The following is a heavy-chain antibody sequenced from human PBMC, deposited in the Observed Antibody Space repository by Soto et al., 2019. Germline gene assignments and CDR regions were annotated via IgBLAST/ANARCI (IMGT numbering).Heavy chain of an antibody. Sequence: ESLKISCKGSGYIFTSYWISWVRQMPGKGLEWMGRIDPSDSYTNYSPSFQGHVTISADKSISTAYLQWSSLKASDTAMYYCARHYPGGSWFDGYWGQGTLVTVSS. CDR2: IDPSDSYT. J-gene: IGHJ4*02. D-gene: IGHD6-13*01. V-gene: IGHV5-10-1*01. CDR3: ARHYPGGSWFDGY. CDR1: GYIFTSYW.